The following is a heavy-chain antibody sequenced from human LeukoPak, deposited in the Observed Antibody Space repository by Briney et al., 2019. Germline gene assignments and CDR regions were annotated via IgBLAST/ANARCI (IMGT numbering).Heavy chain of an antibody. Sequence: ASVKVSCEASGYTFTGYYMHWVRQAPGQGLEWMGWINPNSGGTNYAQKFQGRVTMTRDTSISTAYMELSRLRSDDTAVYYCARSMVRGAAHYYYMDVWGKGTTVTVSS. V-gene: IGHV1-2*02. CDR1: GYTFTGYY. J-gene: IGHJ6*03. D-gene: IGHD3-10*01. CDR2: INPNSGGT. CDR3: ARSMVRGAAHYYYMDV.